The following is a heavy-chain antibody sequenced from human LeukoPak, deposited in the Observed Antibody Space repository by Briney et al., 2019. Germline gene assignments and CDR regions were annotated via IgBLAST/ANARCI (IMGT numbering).Heavy chain of an antibody. CDR3: GKISGPTAAGIDY. CDR2: ISSSGSTI. D-gene: IGHD6-13*01. CDR1: GFTFSDYY. J-gene: IGHJ4*02. Sequence: PGGSLRLSCAASGFTFSDYYMSWIRQAPGEGLEWVSYISSSGSTIYYADSVKGRFTISRDNAKNSLYLQMNSLRAEDTAVYYCGKISGPTAAGIDYWGQGTLVTVSS. V-gene: IGHV3-11*01.